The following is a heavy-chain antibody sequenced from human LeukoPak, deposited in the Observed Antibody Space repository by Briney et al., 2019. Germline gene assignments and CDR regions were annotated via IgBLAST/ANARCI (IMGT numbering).Heavy chain of an antibody. CDR3: ARVNPRLGELSLWDY. Sequence: ASVKVSCKASGYTFTGYYLHWVRQAPGQGLEWMGWINPKSGGTNYAQKFQGRVTVTRDTSIDTAYMELSRLRSDDTAVYYCARVNPRLGELSLWDYWGQGTLVTVSS. J-gene: IGHJ4*02. CDR1: GYTFTGYY. D-gene: IGHD3-16*02. V-gene: IGHV1-2*02. CDR2: INPKSGGT.